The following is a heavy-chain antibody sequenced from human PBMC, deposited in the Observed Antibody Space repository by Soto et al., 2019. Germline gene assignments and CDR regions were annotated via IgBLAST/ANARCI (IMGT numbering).Heavy chain of an antibody. D-gene: IGHD1-26*01. CDR1: GFTFSDHY. CDR3: VKDRNSGSYPNHDAFDI. Sequence: PGGSLRLSCAASGFTFSDHYMAWIRQAPGKGLEIVAHMSGSGGSTYYADSVKGRFTISRDNSKNTLYLQMSSLRAEDTAVYYCVKDRNSGSYPNHDAFDIWGQGTMVTVSS. V-gene: IGHV3-64D*06. J-gene: IGHJ3*02. CDR2: MSGSGGST.